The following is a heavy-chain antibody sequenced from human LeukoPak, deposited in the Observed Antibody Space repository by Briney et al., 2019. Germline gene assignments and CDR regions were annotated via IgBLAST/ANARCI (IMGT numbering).Heavy chain of an antibody. Sequence: GASVKVSCKAAGYTFTSYGISWVRQAPGQGLEWMGGIIPIFGTANYAQKFQGRVTMTEDTSTDTAYMELSSLRSEDTAVYYCATFRLDAYCSGGSCYSDWFDPWGQGTLVTVSS. D-gene: IGHD2-15*01. CDR1: GYTFTSYG. CDR2: IIPIFGTA. J-gene: IGHJ5*02. CDR3: ATFRLDAYCSGGSCYSDWFDP. V-gene: IGHV1-69*06.